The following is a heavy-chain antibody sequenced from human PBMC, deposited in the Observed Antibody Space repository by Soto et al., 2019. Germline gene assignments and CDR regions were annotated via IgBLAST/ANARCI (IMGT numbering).Heavy chain of an antibody. D-gene: IGHD5-18*01. CDR1: GFTFSSYA. Sequence: GGSLRLSCAASGFTFSSYAMSWVRQAPGKGLEWVSAISGSGGSTYYADSVKGRFTISRDNSKNTLYLQMNSLRAEDTAVYYCAKDIVRGYSYGPAFDYWGQGTLVTVSS. CDR3: AKDIVRGYSYGPAFDY. J-gene: IGHJ4*02. V-gene: IGHV3-23*01. CDR2: ISGSGGST.